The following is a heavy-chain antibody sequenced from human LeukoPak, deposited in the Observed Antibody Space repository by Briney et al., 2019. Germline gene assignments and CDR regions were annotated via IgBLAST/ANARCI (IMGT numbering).Heavy chain of an antibody. CDR3: ARDAVVVPAASGDYGMDV. Sequence: ASVKVSCKASGYTFTSDGISWVRQAPGQGLEWMGWISAYNGNTNYAQKLQGRVTMTTDTSTSTAYMELRSLRSDDTAVYYCARDAVVVPAASGDYGMDVWGQGTTVTASS. D-gene: IGHD2-2*01. CDR1: GYTFTSDG. J-gene: IGHJ6*02. CDR2: ISAYNGNT. V-gene: IGHV1-18*01.